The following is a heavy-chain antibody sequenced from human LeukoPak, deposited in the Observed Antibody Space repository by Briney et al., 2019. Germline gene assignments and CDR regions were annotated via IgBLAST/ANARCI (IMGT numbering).Heavy chain of an antibody. CDR2: ISSSSSTI. CDR1: GFTFSSYS. CDR3: ARVFSSWYPAFDI. D-gene: IGHD6-13*01. J-gene: IGHJ3*02. V-gene: IGHV3-48*04. Sequence: GGSLRLSCAASGFTFSSYSMNWVRQAPGKGLEWVSYISSSSSTIYYADSVKGRFTISRDNAKNSLYLQMNSLRAEDTAVYYYARVFSSWYPAFDIWGQGTMVTVSS.